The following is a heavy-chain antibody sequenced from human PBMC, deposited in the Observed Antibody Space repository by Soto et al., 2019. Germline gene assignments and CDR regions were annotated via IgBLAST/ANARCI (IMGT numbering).Heavy chain of an antibody. CDR1: GYTFTSYY. CDR2: IIPSGGGT. V-gene: IGHV1-46*01. Sequence: GASVKVSCKASGYTFTSYYIHWVRQAPGQGLEWMGVIIPSGGGTSYAQKFQGRVTMTSDTSTSTVYMELSSLRSEDTAMYYCARGPRRAAAAHDYWGQGTLVTVSS. CDR3: ARGPRRAAAAHDY. J-gene: IGHJ4*02. D-gene: IGHD6-13*01.